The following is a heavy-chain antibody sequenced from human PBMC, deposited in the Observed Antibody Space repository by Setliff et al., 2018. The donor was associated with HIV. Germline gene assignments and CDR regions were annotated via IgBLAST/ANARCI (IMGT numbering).Heavy chain of an antibody. J-gene: IGHJ4*02. CDR1: GFSLSASGMC. V-gene: IGHV4-31*03. Sequence: SGPTLVNPTQTLTLTCTFSGFSLSASGMCVSWIRQPPGKALEWLGYIYYSGTTYYNPSLKSRLSFSLDTSKMQFSLKLGSVTAADTAVYYCARTMLRGVLALDSWGQGTVVTVSS. CDR3: ARTMLRGVLALDS. CDR2: IYYSGTT. D-gene: IGHD3-10*01.